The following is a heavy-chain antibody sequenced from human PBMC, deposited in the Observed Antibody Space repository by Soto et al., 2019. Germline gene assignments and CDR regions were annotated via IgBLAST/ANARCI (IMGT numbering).Heavy chain of an antibody. D-gene: IGHD5-12*01. CDR1: GGSISSGGYY. V-gene: IGHV4-31*03. CDR3: ARDVGGVATKLDPYYYYGMDV. Sequence: SETLSLTCTVSGGSISSGGYYWSWIRQHPGKGLEWIGYIYYSGSTYYNPSLKSRVTISVDTSKNQFSLKLSSVTAADTAVYYCARDVGGVATKLDPYYYYGMDVWGQGTTVTV. J-gene: IGHJ6*02. CDR2: IYYSGST.